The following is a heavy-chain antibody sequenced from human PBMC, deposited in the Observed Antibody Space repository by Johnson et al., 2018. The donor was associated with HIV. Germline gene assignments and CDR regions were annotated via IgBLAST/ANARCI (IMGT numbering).Heavy chain of an antibody. CDR2: INWNGATP. J-gene: IGHJ3*02. D-gene: IGHD6-13*01. CDR3: AKDLPGYSSSWYGAFDI. Sequence: VQLVESGGGVARPGGSLRLSCEASGFSFDEYDMSWVRQAPGKGLEWVSGINWNGATPGSADSVKGRFTIFRDNAKNSLYLQMNSLRAEDTALYYCAKDLPGYSSSWYGAFDIWGQGTMVTVSS. CDR1: GFSFDEYD. V-gene: IGHV3-20*04.